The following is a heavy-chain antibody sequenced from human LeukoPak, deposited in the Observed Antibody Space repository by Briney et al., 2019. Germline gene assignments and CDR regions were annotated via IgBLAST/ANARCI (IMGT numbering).Heavy chain of an antibody. J-gene: IGHJ4*02. Sequence: ASVKVSCKASGYTFTSYYMHWVRQAPGQGLEWMGIINPSGGSTSYAQKFQGRVTMTRDMSTSTVYMELSSLRSEDTAVYYCARGRTYYYDSSGYYFGLLGFDYWGQGALVTVSS. CDR3: ARGRTYYYDSSGYYFGLLGFDY. V-gene: IGHV1-46*01. CDR2: INPSGGST. CDR1: GYTFTSYY. D-gene: IGHD3-22*01.